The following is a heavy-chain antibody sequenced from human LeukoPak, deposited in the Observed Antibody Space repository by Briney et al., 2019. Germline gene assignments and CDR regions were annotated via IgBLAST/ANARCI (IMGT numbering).Heavy chain of an antibody. J-gene: IGHJ4*02. D-gene: IGHD2-2*01. CDR2: ISSSSSYI. V-gene: IGHV3-21*01. CDR3: ARARYCSSTSCPYDY. Sequence: GGSLRLSCAASGFTFSSYSMNWVRQAPGKGLEWVSSISSSSSYIYYADSVKGRFTISRDNAKNSLYLQLNSLRAEDTAVYYCARARYCSSTSCPYDYWGQGTLVTVSS. CDR1: GFTFSSYS.